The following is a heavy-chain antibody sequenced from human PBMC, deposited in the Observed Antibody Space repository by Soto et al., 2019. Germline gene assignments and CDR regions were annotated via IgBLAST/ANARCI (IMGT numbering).Heavy chain of an antibody. CDR3: ARSPGGYYID. V-gene: IGHV3-74*01. CDR2: INTDGSST. CDR1: GFSFSSYW. D-gene: IGHD3-10*01. Sequence: EVQLVESGGGLVQPGGSLRISCVDSGFSFSSYWMHWVRQGPGKGLVWVSRINTDGSSTNYADSVNGRFTISRDNAKNTLYLQMNSLRADDTAVYYCARSPGGYYIDWGQGTMVTVSS. J-gene: IGHJ3*01.